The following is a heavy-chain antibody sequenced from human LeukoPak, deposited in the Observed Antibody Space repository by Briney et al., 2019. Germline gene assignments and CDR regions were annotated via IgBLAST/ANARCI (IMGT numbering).Heavy chain of an antibody. CDR2: ISSSGSGGNT. D-gene: IGHD1-26*01. CDR1: GVTLSSYA. V-gene: IGHV3-23*01. J-gene: IGHJ2*01. CDR3: AKDRTVGASYWYFDL. Sequence: PGGSLRLSCAASGVTLSSYAMSWARQAPGKGLEWVSGISSSGSGGNTYYADPVKGRFTISRDSSKSTLFLHMNTLRAEDTAIYYCAKDRTVGASYWYFDLWGRGTLVTVSS.